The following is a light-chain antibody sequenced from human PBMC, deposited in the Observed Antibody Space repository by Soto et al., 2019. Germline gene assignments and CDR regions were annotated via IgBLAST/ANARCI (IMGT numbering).Light chain of an antibody. J-gene: IGLJ2*01. CDR1: SNDVGGYNY. V-gene: IGLV2-8*01. CDR2: DVN. Sequence: QSALTQPPSASGSPGQSVTISCTGTSNDVGGYNYVSWYQQHPGKAPKLMIYDVNKRPSGVPDRFSGSKSGNTASLTVSGLQAEDEADYYCSSYAGRNNLLFGGGTKLTV. CDR3: SSYAGRNNLL.